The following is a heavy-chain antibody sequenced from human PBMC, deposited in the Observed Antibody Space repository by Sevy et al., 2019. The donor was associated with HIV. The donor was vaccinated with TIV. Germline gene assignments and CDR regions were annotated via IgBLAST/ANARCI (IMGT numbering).Heavy chain of an antibody. CDR3: AKDFLSPNYYGTQFDF. CDR2: ISTGGGFT. Sequence: GGSLRLSCATSGFTFNSYAMSWVRQAPGKGLEWVSTISTGGGFTYYADSVKGRFSISRDHFNNTLFLQMNSLRADDTAMYYCAKDFLSPNYYGTQFDFWGQGTVVTVSS. V-gene: IGHV3-23*01. J-gene: IGHJ4*02. CDR1: GFTFNSYA. D-gene: IGHD3-10*01.